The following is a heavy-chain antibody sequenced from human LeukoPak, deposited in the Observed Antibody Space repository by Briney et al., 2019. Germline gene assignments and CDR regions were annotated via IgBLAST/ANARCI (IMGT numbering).Heavy chain of an antibody. CDR3: ARDSSGYYGWFDP. J-gene: IGHJ5*02. D-gene: IGHD3-22*01. CDR1: GDSISSGDYY. Sequence: SETLSLTCTVSGDSISSGDYYWSWIRQPPGKGLEWIGYIYYSGSANYNPSLKSRVTISVDTSKIQFSLKLSSVTAADTAVYYCARDSSGYYGWFDPWGQGTLVTVSS. CDR2: IYYSGSA. V-gene: IGHV4-61*08.